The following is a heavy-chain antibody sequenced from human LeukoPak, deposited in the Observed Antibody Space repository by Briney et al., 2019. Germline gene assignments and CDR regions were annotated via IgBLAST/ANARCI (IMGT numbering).Heavy chain of an antibody. CDR2: IYYSGST. CDR3: ARDVDYYGMDV. CDR1: GGSISSGDYY. J-gene: IGHJ6*02. Sequence: SETLSLTCTVSGGSISSGDYYWSWIRQPPGKGLEWIGYIYYSGSTYYNPSLKSRVTISVDTSKNQFSQKLSSVTAADTAVYYCARDVDYYGMDVWGQGTTVTVSS. V-gene: IGHV4-30-4*01.